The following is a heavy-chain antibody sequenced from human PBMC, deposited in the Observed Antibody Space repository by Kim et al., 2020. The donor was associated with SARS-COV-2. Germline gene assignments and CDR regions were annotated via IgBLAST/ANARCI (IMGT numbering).Heavy chain of an antibody. Sequence: SVKVSCKASGGTFSSYAISWVRQAPGQGLEWMGGIIPIFGTANYAQKFQGRVTITADESTSTAYMELSSLRSEDTAVYYCARDPLPYYYGMDVWGQGTTVPVPS. V-gene: IGHV1-69*13. CDR2: IIPIFGTA. CDR1: GGTFSSYA. J-gene: IGHJ6*02. CDR3: ARDPLPYYYGMDV.